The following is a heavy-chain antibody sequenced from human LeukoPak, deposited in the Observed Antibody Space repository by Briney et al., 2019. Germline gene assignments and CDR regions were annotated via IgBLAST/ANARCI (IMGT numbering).Heavy chain of an antibody. CDR3: ARHYSNYGTWDY. CDR2: IYYSGST. D-gene: IGHD4-11*01. CDR1: GGSISSGDYY. Sequence: SETLSLTCTVSGGSISSGDYYWSWIRQPPGKGLEWIGYIYYSGSTYYNPSLKSRVTISVDTSKNQFSLKLSSVTAADTAVYYCARHYSNYGTWDYWGQGTLVTVSS. V-gene: IGHV4-30-4*08. J-gene: IGHJ4*02.